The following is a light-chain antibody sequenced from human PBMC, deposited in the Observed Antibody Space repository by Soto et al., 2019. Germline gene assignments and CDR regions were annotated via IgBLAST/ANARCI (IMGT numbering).Light chain of an antibody. CDR1: QSVSSY. CDR3: QHCSSWPLT. Sequence: EIVLSQSPATLSLSPVERATVSCRASQSVSSYLAWYQQKPGQAPRLLISDASNRATGIPARFSGSGSGTDCTLTISSLEPEDFAVDYCQHCSSWPLTLGGGNKVEIK. J-gene: IGKJ4*01. CDR2: DAS. V-gene: IGKV3-11*01.